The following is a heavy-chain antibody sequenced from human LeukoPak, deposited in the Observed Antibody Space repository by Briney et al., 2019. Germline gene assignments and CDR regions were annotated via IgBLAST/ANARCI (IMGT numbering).Heavy chain of an antibody. CDR1: GGTFSSYA. CDR3: HVVAPRDYYYGMDV. CDR2: IIPIFGIA. J-gene: IGHJ6*02. V-gene: IGHV1-69*04. D-gene: IGHD2-15*01. Sequence: SVKVSCTASGGTFSSYAISWVRQVPGQGLEWMGRIIPIFGIANYAQKFQGRVTITADKSTSTAYMELSSLRSEDTAVYYCHVVAPRDYYYGMDVWGQGTTVTVSS.